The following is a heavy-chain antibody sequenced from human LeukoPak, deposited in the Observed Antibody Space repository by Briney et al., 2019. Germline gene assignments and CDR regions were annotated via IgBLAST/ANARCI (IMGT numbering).Heavy chain of an antibody. CDR1: GGTFSSYA. V-gene: IGHV1-69*05. CDR3: ARSGLGRYRSGRMGGFVY. D-gene: IGHD5-18*01. Sequence: SVKVSCKAYGGTFSSYAISWVRQAPGQGLEWMGRIIPIFDTANYAQKFQGRVTITTDESPSTAYMELSSLRSEDTGVYYCARSGLGRYRSGRMGGFVYWGQGTLVTVSS. CDR2: IIPIFDTA. J-gene: IGHJ4*02.